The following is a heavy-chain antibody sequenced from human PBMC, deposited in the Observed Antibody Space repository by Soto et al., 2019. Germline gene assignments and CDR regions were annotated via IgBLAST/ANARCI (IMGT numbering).Heavy chain of an antibody. D-gene: IGHD3-3*01. CDR3: ARGMPTIWSALDI. CDR1: GFTFSNSG. CDR2: IWHDGSNK. Sequence: PVGSLRLSCVASGFTFSNSGMYWVRQAPGKGLEWVVDIWHDGSNKYYPDSVKGRFTISRDNSKKTVFLQMNSLRADDTAVYYCARGMPTIWSALDIWGQGTLVTVSS. V-gene: IGHV3-33*07. J-gene: IGHJ3*02.